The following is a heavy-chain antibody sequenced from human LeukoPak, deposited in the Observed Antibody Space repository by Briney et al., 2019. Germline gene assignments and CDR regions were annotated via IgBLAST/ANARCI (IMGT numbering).Heavy chain of an antibody. CDR3: ARASSHYYYYYMDV. CDR1: GFTFDDYA. J-gene: IGHJ6*03. V-gene: IGHV3-20*04. CDR2: INWNGGST. Sequence: PGGSLRLSCIGSGFTFDDYAMHWVRQAPGKGLEWVSGINWNGGSTGYADSVKGRFTISRDNAKNSLYLQMNSLRAEDTALYYCARASSHYYYYYMDVWGKGTTVTVSS.